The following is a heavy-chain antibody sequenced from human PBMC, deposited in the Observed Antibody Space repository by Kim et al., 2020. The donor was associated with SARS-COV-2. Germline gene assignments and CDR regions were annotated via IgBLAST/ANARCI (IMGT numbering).Heavy chain of an antibody. CDR1: GFTFSTYS. J-gene: IGHJ3*02. D-gene: IGHD2-21*01. CDR3: ARRGTYSIDTFDM. CDR2: ISSSSTTI. Sequence: GGSLRLSYAASGFTFSTYSINWVRQAPGKGLEWVSYISSSSTTIYYADSVKGRFTISRDNAKNSLYLQMNSLRDEDTAVYYCARRGTYSIDTFDMWGQGTMVTVSS. V-gene: IGHV3-48*02.